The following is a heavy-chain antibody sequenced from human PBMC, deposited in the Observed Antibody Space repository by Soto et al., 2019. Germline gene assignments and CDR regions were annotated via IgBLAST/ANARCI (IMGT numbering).Heavy chain of an antibody. Sequence: QLQLQESGSGLVKPSQTLSLTCAVSGGSISSGGYSWSWIRQPPGKGLEWIGYIYHSGSTYYNPSIKSRVTIPVDRAKNQLSLKLSSVTAADTAVYYCARASMTRRNAFDICGQGTMLTPSS. V-gene: IGHV4-30-2*01. J-gene: IGHJ3*02. CDR2: IYHSGST. CDR1: GGSISSGGYS. CDR3: ARASMTRRNAFDI.